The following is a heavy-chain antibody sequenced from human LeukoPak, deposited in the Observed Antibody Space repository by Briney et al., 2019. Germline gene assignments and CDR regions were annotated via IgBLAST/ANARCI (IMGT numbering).Heavy chain of an antibody. D-gene: IGHD7-27*01. Sequence: TLSPTCNVSGGPISNDGYYWSWVRPPPGKGLGGLGYIYYSGSTYYNPSLKSRVTLSVDTSKSQFSLRLSSVTAADTAVYYCARDLTGDQFFDPWGQGTLVTVSS. CDR3: ARDLTGDQFFDP. CDR2: IYYSGST. CDR1: GGPISNDGYY. V-gene: IGHV4-31*03. J-gene: IGHJ5*02.